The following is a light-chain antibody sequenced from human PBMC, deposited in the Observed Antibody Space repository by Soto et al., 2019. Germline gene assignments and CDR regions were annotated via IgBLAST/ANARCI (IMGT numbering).Light chain of an antibody. J-gene: IGLJ7*01. CDR3: ASWDVSLSETV. V-gene: IGLV1-47*01. CDR1: NFNVKNNY. Sequence: QSVLTQPPSLSGTPGQRVTISCSGSNFNVKNNYVYWYQQFAGTAPKLLIYSNNRRPSGVPDRFSGSESGSSATLAISGLRPEDEVDYYCASWDVSLSETVFGGGTQLTVL. CDR2: SNN.